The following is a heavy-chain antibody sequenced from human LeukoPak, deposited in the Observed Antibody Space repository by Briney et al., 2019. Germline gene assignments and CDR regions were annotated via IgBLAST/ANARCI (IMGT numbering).Heavy chain of an antibody. J-gene: IGHJ4*02. D-gene: IGHD1-26*01. V-gene: IGHV3-23*01. Sequence: PGGSLRLSCAASGFTFSSYAMSWVRQAPGKGLERVSAISGSGGSTYYADSVKGRFTISRDNSRNTLYLQMNSLRAEDTAVYYCAKGRSIVGATLDYWGQGTLVTVSS. CDR3: AKGRSIVGATLDY. CDR1: GFTFSSYA. CDR2: ISGSGGST.